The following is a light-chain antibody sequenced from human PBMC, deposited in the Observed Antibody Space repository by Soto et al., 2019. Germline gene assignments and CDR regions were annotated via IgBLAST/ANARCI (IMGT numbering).Light chain of an antibody. J-gene: IGKJ2*03. CDR1: QSVTSTY. Sequence: EILLTQSPGTLSLSPGETATLSCRASQSVTSTYLAWYQQRPGQSPRLIIYGGSTRATGFPDRLSGGGSGTDFTLTISRLEPEDSAVYACHCQQFDSSRIYSFGQGTKLEI. CDR2: GGS. V-gene: IGKV3-20*01. CDR3: QQFDSSRIYS.